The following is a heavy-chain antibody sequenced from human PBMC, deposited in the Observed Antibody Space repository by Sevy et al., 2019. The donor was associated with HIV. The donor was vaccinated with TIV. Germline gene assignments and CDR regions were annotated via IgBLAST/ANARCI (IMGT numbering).Heavy chain of an antibody. Sequence: ASVKVSCKASGGTFSSYAISWVRQAPGQVLEWMGGIIPIFGTANYAQKFQGRVTITADKSTSTAYMELSSLRSEDTAVYYCARAVGSLWFGELFTNYYYYYYMDVWGKGTTVTVSS. J-gene: IGHJ6*03. CDR3: ARAVGSLWFGELFTNYYYYYYMDV. V-gene: IGHV1-69*06. D-gene: IGHD3-10*01. CDR2: IIPIFGTA. CDR1: GGTFSSYA.